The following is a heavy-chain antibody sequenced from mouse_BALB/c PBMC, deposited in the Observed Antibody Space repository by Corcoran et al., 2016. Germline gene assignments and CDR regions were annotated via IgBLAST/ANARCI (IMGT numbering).Heavy chain of an antibody. J-gene: IGHJ3*01. CDR2: INTYTGEP. V-gene: IGHV9-1*02. D-gene: IGHD3-1*01. CDR1: GYTFTNYG. CDR3: ARGSSGPAWFAY. Sequence: QIQLVQSGPELKKPGETVKISCKASGYTFTNYGMNWVKQAPGKGLKWMGWINTYTGEPTYADDVKGRFAFSLETSASTAYLQINNLKNEDMATYFCARGSSGPAWFAYWGQGTLVTVSA.